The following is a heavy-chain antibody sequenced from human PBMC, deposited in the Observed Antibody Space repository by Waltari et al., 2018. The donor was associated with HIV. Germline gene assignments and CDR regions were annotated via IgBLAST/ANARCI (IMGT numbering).Heavy chain of an antibody. CDR2: INPNSGGT. D-gene: IGHD3-22*01. Sequence: QVQLVQSGAEVKKPGASVKVSCKASGYTFTGYYMHWVRQAPGQGLEWMGRINPNSGGTNYAQKFQGRVPMTRDTSISTAYMELSRLRSDDTAVYYCARDDRNYYDSSGYYYVSDYWGQGTLVTVSS. V-gene: IGHV1-2*06. J-gene: IGHJ4*02. CDR3: ARDDRNYYDSSGYYYVSDY. CDR1: GYTFTGYY.